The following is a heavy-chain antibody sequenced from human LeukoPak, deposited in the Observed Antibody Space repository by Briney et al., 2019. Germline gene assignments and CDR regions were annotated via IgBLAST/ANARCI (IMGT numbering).Heavy chain of an antibody. J-gene: IGHJ4*02. V-gene: IGHV3-7*01. D-gene: IGHD4-17*01. CDR1: GFTFSSYW. CDR3: ARDPDYGDYEWDY. Sequence: GGSLRLSCAASGFTFSSYWMNWVRQAPGKGLEWVANIKQDGSEKYYVDSVKGRFTISRDNAKNSLYLQMNSLRAEDTAVYYCARDPDYGDYEWDYWGRGTLVTVSS. CDR2: IKQDGSEK.